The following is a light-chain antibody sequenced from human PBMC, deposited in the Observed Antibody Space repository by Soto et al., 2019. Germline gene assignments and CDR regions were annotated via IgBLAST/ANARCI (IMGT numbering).Light chain of an antibody. Sequence: DIQMTQPPSSLSVSVGDRVTITCRASQGISSYLNWYQQKPGKAPKLLIYASFNLQSGVPSRFSGSGSGTDFTLTICSLQPDDFATYYCQQSHSSPYTFGQGTKLEIK. CDR2: ASF. J-gene: IGKJ2*01. CDR1: QGISSY. V-gene: IGKV1-39*01. CDR3: QQSHSSPYT.